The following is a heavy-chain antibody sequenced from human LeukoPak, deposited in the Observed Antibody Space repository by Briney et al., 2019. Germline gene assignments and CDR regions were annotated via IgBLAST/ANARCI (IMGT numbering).Heavy chain of an antibody. V-gene: IGHV4-59*02. CDR2: VYYTERA. J-gene: IGHJ1*01. CDR1: GGSVSVYY. CDR3: ARYYDSSSH. D-gene: IGHD3-22*01. Sequence: SETLSLTCSVSGGSVSVYYWSWFRQPPGKGLEWIGNVYYTERADYNPSLKSRVTISVDTSKNQFSLKLSSVTAADTAVYYCARYYDSSSHWGQGTLVTVSS.